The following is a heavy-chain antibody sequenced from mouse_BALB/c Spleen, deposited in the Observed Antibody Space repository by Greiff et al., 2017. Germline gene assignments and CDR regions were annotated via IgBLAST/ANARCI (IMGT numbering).Heavy chain of an antibody. CDR3: ARPDSFLYAMDY. Sequence: DVQLQESGPELVKPGASVKIPCKASGYTFTDYNMDWVKQSHGKSLEWIGDINPNNGGTIYNQKFKGKATLTVDKSSSTAYMELRSLTSEDTAVYYCARPDSFLYAMDYWGQGTSVTVSS. CDR2: INPNNGGT. J-gene: IGHJ4*01. V-gene: IGHV1-18*01. CDR1: GYTFTDYN.